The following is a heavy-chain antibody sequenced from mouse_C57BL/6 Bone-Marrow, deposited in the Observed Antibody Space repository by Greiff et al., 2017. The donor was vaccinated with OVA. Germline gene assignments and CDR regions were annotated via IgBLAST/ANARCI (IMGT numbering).Heavy chain of an antibody. CDR3: AKKGGSTMVTTTSMDY. V-gene: IGHV2-4*01. CDR1: GFSLTSYG. J-gene: IGHJ4*01. Sequence: LQESGPGLVQPSQSLSITCTVSGFSLTSYGVHWVRQPPGKGLEWLGVIWSGGSTDYNAAFISRLSISKDNSKSQVFFKMNSLQADDTAIYYCAKKGGSTMVTTTSMDYWGQGTSVTVSS. D-gene: IGHD2-2*01. CDR2: IWSGGST.